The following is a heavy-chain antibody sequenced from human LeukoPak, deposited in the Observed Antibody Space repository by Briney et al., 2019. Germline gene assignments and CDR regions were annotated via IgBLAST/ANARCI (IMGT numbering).Heavy chain of an antibody. V-gene: IGHV4-39*02. J-gene: IGHJ4*02. D-gene: IGHD4-17*01. CDR3: AREGVSTETTYSDF. Sequence: SETLSLTCTVSGDSISSTSFYWGWVRQPPGKGLEWIASIYYSGSTHYQPSLKSRLTISVDTSKNQFSLKLRSVTAADTAVYYCAREGVSTETTYSDFWGQGTPVTVSS. CDR1: GDSISSTSFY. CDR2: IYYSGST.